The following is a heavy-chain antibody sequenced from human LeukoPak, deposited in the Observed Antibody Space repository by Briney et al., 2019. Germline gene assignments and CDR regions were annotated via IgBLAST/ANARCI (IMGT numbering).Heavy chain of an antibody. CDR2: IYYSGST. CDR3: ARYSSGWYLAFDI. Sequence: SETLSLTCTVSGGSISSYYWSWIRQPPGKGLEWIGYIYYSGSTNYNPSLKGRVTISVDTSKNQFSLKLSSVTAADTAVYYCARYSSGWYLAFDIWGQGTMVTVSS. CDR1: GGSISSYY. D-gene: IGHD6-19*01. V-gene: IGHV4-59*01. J-gene: IGHJ3*02.